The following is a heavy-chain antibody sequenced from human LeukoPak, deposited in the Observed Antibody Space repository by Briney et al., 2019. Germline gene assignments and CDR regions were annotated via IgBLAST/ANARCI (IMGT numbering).Heavy chain of an antibody. CDR3: ARGSSSWAYYYYMDV. Sequence: GGSLRLSCAASGFTFSDYYMSWIRQAPGKGLEWVSYISSSGSTIYYADSVKGRFTISRDNAKNSLYLQMNSLRAEDTAVYYCARGSSSWAYYYYMDVWGKGTTVTVSS. D-gene: IGHD6-13*01. V-gene: IGHV3-11*04. J-gene: IGHJ6*03. CDR2: ISSSGSTI. CDR1: GFTFSDYY.